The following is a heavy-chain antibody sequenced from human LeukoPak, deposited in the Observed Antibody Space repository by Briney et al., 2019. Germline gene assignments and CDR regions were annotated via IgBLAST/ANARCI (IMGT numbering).Heavy chain of an antibody. CDR2: IYTSGST. Sequence: SQTLSLTCTVSGGSISSGSYYWSWIRQPAGKGLEWIGRIYTSGSTNYNPSLKSRFTISVDTSKNQFSLKLSSVTAADTAVYYCAATWLRRGTYYFVYWGQGTIVTVSS. D-gene: IGHD5-12*01. CDR3: AATWLRRGTYYFVY. CDR1: GGSISSGSYY. J-gene: IGHJ4*02. V-gene: IGHV4-61*02.